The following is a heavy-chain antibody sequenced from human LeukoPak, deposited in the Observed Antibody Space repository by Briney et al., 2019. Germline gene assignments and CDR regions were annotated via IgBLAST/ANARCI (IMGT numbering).Heavy chain of an antibody. Sequence: PGGSLRLSCAASGFTFSTYAMSWVRQAPGKGLEWVSGIGVSGRTTDYADSVKGRFSISRDNSKNTLSLQMNSLRADDSAVYYCAKDQYYYGSGSYSDYWGRGILVTISA. CDR2: IGVSGRTT. J-gene: IGHJ4*02. V-gene: IGHV3-23*01. CDR3: AKDQYYYGSGSYSDY. CDR1: GFTFSTYA. D-gene: IGHD3-10*01.